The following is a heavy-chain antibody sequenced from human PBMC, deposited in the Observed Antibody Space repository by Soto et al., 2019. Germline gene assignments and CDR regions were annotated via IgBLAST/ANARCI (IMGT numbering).Heavy chain of an antibody. D-gene: IGHD4-17*01. CDR2: INPNGGT. J-gene: IGHJ4*02. CDR1: GYTLTDNY. CDR3: ARSMTTLTTLLDY. Sequence: QVQLVQAGAEVKRPWASVKVSCKASGYTLTDNYMHWVREAPGQGLAWMGWINPNGGTNYAQKIQGRVTMTRDTSISRAYMELSRLRSDDTAVYYCARSMTTLTTLLDYWGQGTLVTVSS. V-gene: IGHV1-2*02.